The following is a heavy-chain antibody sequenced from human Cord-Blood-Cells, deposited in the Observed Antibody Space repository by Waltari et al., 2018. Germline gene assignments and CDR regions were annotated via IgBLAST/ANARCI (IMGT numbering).Heavy chain of an antibody. CDR1: GVTFRNAW. CDR3: TTGVVLRFLEWF. D-gene: IGHD3-3*01. J-gene: IGHJ4*02. CDR2: IKSKTDGGTT. Sequence: EVQLVESGGGLVKPGGSLRLSCAASGVTFRNAWMSWVRQAPGKGLEWVGRIKSKTDGGTTDYAAPVKCRFTISRDDSKNTLYLQMNRLKTEDTAVYYCTTGVVLRFLEWFWGQGTLVTVSS. V-gene: IGHV3-15*01.